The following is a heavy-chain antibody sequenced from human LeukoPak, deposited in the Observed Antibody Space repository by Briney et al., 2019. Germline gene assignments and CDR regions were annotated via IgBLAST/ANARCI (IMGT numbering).Heavy chain of an antibody. CDR3: ARTLGWASSRYPFDG. CDR1: GGSISSSNYY. Sequence: SETLSLTSIVSGGSISSSNYYWGWIRHPPGKGLVWIGSMYYSGNTDDNPSLKSRVTISVDTSKNQFSLKVNSVTAADTAVYYCARTLGWASSRYPFDGWGPGTLVTVSS. CDR2: MYYSGNT. J-gene: IGHJ4*02. V-gene: IGHV4-39*01. D-gene: IGHD3-16*02.